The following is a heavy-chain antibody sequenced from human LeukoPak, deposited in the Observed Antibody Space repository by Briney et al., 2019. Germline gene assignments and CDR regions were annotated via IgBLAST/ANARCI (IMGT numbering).Heavy chain of an antibody. J-gene: IGHJ6*03. D-gene: IGHD1-1*01. CDR1: GYTFSDYG. V-gene: IGHV3-30*02. CDR3: VKDPLASTTGKYYMDV. Sequence: GGSLRLSCAASGYTFSDYGIHWVRQAPGKGLEWVAFIRNDGSNKYYTDSVKGRFTISRDNSKNTMYLQMNSLRAEDTAVYYCVKDPLASTTGKYYMDVWGKGTTVIVSS. CDR2: IRNDGSNK.